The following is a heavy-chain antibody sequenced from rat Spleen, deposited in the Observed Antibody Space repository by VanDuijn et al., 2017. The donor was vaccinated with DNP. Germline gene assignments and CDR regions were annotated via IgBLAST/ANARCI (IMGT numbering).Heavy chain of an antibody. CDR3: ERYSLIKRMWDY. CDR1: GFTFNNYW. J-gene: IGHJ2*01. V-gene: IGHV5-31*01. CDR2: IPSRGGSNT. Sequence: EVQLVESGGDLVQPGRSLKLSCVASGFTFNNYWMAWIRQVPGKGLEWVASIPSRGGSNTYYRDSVKGRFTISRDNAKSTLYLQMNSLRSEDLATYYCERYSLIKRMWDYWGQGVTVTVSS. D-gene: IGHD1-2*01.